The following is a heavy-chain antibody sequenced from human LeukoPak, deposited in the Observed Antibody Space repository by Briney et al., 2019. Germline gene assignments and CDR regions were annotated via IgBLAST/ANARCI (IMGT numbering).Heavy chain of an antibody. V-gene: IGHV6-1*01. CDR3: ARENVDTAMVRPEYYFDY. J-gene: IGHJ4*02. CDR1: GDSVSSNSAA. Sequence: SQTLSLTCAISGDSVSSNSAAWNWIRQSPSRGLEWLGRTYYRSKWYNDYAVSVKSRITINPDTSKNQFSLKLSSVTAADTAVYYCARENVDTAMVRPEYYFDYWGQGTLVTVSS. D-gene: IGHD5-18*01. CDR2: TYYRSKWYN.